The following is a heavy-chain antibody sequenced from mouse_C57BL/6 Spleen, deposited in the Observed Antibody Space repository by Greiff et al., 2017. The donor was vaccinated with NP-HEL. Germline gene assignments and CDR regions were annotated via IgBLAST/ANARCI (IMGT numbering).Heavy chain of an antibody. CDR3: ALGLLYAMDY. CDR1: GYTFTSYW. CDR2: IDPSDSYT. V-gene: IGHV1-59*01. Sequence: QVQLKQPGAELVRPGTSVKLSCKASGYTFTSYWMHWVKQRPGQGLEWIGVIDPSDSYTNYNPKFKGKATLTVDTSSSTAYMQLSSLTSEDSAVYYCALGLLYAMDYWGQGTSVTVSS. J-gene: IGHJ4*01. D-gene: IGHD2-3*01.